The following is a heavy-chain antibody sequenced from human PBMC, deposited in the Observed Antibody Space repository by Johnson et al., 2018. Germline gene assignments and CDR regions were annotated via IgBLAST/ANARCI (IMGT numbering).Heavy chain of an antibody. Sequence: QVQLVQSGGGVVQPGRSLRLSCAASGFTFSSYAMHWVRQAPGKGLEWVAVISYDGSNKYYADSVEGRFTISRDNSKNTLYLQMNSLRPEDTAVYYRARAGSSPHYGRDVWGQGTTVTVSS. J-gene: IGHJ6*02. CDR1: GFTFSSYA. D-gene: IGHD1-26*01. CDR3: ARAGSSPHYGRDV. CDR2: ISYDGSNK. V-gene: IGHV3-30-3*01.